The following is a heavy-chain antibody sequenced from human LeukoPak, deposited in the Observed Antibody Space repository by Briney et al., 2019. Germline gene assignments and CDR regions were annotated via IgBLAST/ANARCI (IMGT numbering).Heavy chain of an antibody. Sequence: GGSLRLSCASSGFTFGSYGMHWVRQAPGEGLEWVAFIRYDGSNKYYADSVKGRFIISRDNSKKNLYLQMNSLRIEDTAMYYCAKEEGNTLGDYWGQGTLVTVSS. D-gene: IGHD7-27*01. CDR3: AKEEGNTLGDY. V-gene: IGHV3-30*02. CDR2: IRYDGSNK. CDR1: GFTFGSYG. J-gene: IGHJ4*02.